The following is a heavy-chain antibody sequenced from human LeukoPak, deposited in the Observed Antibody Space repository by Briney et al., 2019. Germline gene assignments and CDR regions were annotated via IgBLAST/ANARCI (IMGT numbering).Heavy chain of an antibody. V-gene: IGHV1-8*01. CDR1: GYTFTTYD. CDR3: ARVAGNCGGDCYRLVY. J-gene: IGHJ4*02. D-gene: IGHD2-21*01. CDR2: MNPNSGNT. Sequence: GASVKVSCKASGYTFTTYDINWVRQATAPGLELMALMNPNSGNTGYAQKFQGRVTMTRNTSISTAYMELSSLRSEDTAVYYCARVAGNCGGDCYRLVYWGQGTLVTVAS.